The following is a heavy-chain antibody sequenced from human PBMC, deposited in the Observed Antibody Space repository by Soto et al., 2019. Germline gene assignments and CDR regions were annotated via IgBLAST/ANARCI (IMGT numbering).Heavy chain of an antibody. J-gene: IGHJ6*02. V-gene: IGHV4-39*01. CDR2: IYYSGST. CDR1: GGSISSSSYY. CDR3: ARRRAAGGYYYYGRDV. D-gene: IGHD6-13*01. Sequence: SETLSLTCTVSGGSISSSSYYWGWIRQPPGKGLEWIGSIYYSGSTYYNPSLKSRVTISVDTSKNQFSLKLSSVTAADTAVYYCARRRAAGGYYYYGRDVCGQGTTVTVSS.